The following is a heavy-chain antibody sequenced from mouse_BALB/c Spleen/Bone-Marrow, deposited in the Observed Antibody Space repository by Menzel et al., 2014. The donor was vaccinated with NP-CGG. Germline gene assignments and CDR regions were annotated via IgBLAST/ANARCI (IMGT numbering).Heavy chain of an antibody. J-gene: IGHJ3*01. V-gene: IGHV1-54*03. CDR2: INPGSGGT. CDR3: ARSRTGFAY. Sequence: VQLQQSGAELVRPGTSVKVSCKASGYAFTNYLIEWVKQRPGQGLEWIGVINPGSGGTNCNEKFKGKATLTADKSSSTAYMQLSSLTSDDSAVYFCARSRTGFAYWGQGTLVTVSA. CDR1: GYAFTNYL.